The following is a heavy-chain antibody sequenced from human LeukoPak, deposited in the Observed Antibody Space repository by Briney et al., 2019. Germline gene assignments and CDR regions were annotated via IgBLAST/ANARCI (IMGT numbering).Heavy chain of an antibody. Sequence: GGSLRLSCAASGFTFSSYAMHWVRQAPGKGLEWVAVISYDGSNKYYADSVKGRFTISKDNSKNTLYLQMNSLRAEDTAVYYCAGVGIVVVPAAMRLDYWGQGTLVTVSS. D-gene: IGHD2-2*01. CDR3: AGVGIVVVPAAMRLDY. CDR1: GFTFSSYA. J-gene: IGHJ4*02. V-gene: IGHV3-30*04. CDR2: ISYDGSNK.